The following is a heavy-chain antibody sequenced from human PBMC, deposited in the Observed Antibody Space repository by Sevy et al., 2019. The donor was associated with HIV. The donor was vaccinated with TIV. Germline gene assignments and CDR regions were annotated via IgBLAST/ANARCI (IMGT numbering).Heavy chain of an antibody. J-gene: IGHJ3*02. D-gene: IGHD2-2*01. CDR3: SGSCSSSSCGETNWVDGFDI. Sequence: GGSLRLSCTASGFTFGDYALSWVRQAPGKGLQWVGFIRSKAYGGTADFAASVKGRFTTSRAASKSIAHLPLDSLTTEATAVYYCSGSCSSSSCGETNWVDGFDIWGLGTMVTVSS. CDR2: IRSKAYGGTA. V-gene: IGHV3-49*04. CDR1: GFTFGDYA.